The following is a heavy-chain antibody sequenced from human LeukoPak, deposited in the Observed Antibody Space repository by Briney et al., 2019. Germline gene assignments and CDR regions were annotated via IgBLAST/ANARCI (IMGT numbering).Heavy chain of an antibody. J-gene: IGHJ4*02. V-gene: IGHV1-24*01. CDR2: FDPEDGET. CDR1: GYTFTSYA. CDR3: ATGHGSGNVDY. D-gene: IGHD3-10*01. Sequence: GASVKVSCKATGYTFTSYAMNWVRQAPGQGLEWMGGFDPEDGETIYAQKYQGRVNMTEDTSTDTAYMELSSLRSEDTAVYYCATGHGSGNVDYWGQGNLVTVSS.